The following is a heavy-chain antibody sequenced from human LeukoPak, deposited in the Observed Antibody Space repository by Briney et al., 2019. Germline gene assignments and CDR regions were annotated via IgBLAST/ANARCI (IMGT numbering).Heavy chain of an antibody. CDR3: ARGQGSAAVAGDSDY. CDR2: ISSDGSHK. CDR1: GFSFSTYD. Sequence: PGRSLRLACAASGFSFSTYDMHWVRQAPGKGLEGVAVISSDGSHKYWADSVKGRFTISRDDSKNTLYLQMNSLRAEDTAVYYCARGQGSAAVAGDSDYWGQGTLVTVSS. D-gene: IGHD6-19*01. J-gene: IGHJ4*02. V-gene: IGHV3-30*03.